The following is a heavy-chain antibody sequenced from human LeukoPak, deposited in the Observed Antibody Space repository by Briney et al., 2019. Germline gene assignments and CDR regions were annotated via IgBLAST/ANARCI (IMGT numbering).Heavy chain of an antibody. V-gene: IGHV4-59*01. CDR1: GGSISSYS. CDR2: IYDSGST. D-gene: IGHD6-25*01. CDR3: ARGAPAAGY. J-gene: IGHJ4*02. Sequence: SETLSLTCTVSGGSISSYSWSWIRQPPGKGLEWIGYIYDSGSTNYNPSLKSRVTISVDTSKNQFSLKLSSVTAADTAVYYCARGAPAAGYWGQGTLVTVSS.